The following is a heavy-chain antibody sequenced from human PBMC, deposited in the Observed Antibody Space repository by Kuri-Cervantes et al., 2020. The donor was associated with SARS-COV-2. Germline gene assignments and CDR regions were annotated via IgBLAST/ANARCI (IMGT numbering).Heavy chain of an antibody. CDR2: INHSGST. J-gene: IGHJ4*02. Sequence: SETLSLTCAVYDGSFSGYYWSWIRQPPGKGLEWIGEINHSGSTNYNPSLKSRVTISVDTSKNQFSLKLSSVTAADTAVYYCAGGYYYDSSGPVLRYYFDYWGQGTLVTVSS. CDR3: AGGYYYDSSGPVLRYYFDY. D-gene: IGHD3-22*01. V-gene: IGHV4-34*01. CDR1: DGSFSGYY.